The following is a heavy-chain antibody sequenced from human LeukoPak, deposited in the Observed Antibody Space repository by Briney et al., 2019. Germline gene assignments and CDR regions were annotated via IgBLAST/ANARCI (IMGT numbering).Heavy chain of an antibody. Sequence: GGSLRLSCAASGFTFSSYWMHWVRQAPGKGLVWVSRINSDGSSTSYADPVKGRFTISRDDAKNTLYLQMNSLRAEDTAVYYCARDSRGVGESLDSWGQGTLVTVSS. CDR2: INSDGSST. V-gene: IGHV3-74*01. CDR1: GFTFSSYW. D-gene: IGHD3-10*01. CDR3: ARDSRGVGESLDS. J-gene: IGHJ4*02.